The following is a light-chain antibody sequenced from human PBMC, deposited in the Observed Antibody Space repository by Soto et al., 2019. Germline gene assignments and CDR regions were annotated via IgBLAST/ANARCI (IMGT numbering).Light chain of an antibody. CDR3: ISYTTSTNDV. J-gene: IGLJ1*01. Sequence: QSALTQPASVSGSPGQSITISCTGTSSDVGSYNFVSWYQQLPGKAPKLMIYEVSNRPSGVSNRFSGSKSGNTASLTISGLQAEDEADYYCISYTTSTNDVYGSSTKVTVL. CDR2: EVS. CDR1: SSDVGSYNF. V-gene: IGLV2-14*01.